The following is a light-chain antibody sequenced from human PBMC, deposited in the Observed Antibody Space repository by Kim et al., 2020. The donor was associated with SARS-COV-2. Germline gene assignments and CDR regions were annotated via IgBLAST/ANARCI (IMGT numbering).Light chain of an antibody. CDR3: QQYYSYPRT. V-gene: IGKV1-8*01. CDR2: AAS. J-gene: IGKJ2*01. Sequence: GDRVTITCRASQGISSYLAWYQQKPGKAPKLLIYAASTLQSGVPSRFSGSGSGTDFTLTISCLQSEDFATYYCQQYYSYPRTFGQGTKLEIK. CDR1: QGISSY.